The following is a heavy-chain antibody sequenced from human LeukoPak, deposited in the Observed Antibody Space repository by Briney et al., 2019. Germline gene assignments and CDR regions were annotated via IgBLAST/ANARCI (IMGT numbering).Heavy chain of an antibody. J-gene: IGHJ5*02. D-gene: IGHD2-2*02. CDR3: ARSAIVVVPAAIRGSNWFDP. CDR1: GGSFSGYY. Sequence: SETLSLTCAVYGGSFSGYYWSWIRQPPGNGLEWIGEINHSGSTNYNPSLKSRVTISVDTSKNQFSLKLSSVTAADTAVYYCARSAIVVVPAAIRGSNWFDPWGQGTLVTVSS. CDR2: INHSGST. V-gene: IGHV4-34*01.